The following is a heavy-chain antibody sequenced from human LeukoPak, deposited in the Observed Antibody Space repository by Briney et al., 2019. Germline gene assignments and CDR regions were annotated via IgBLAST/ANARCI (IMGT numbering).Heavy chain of an antibody. Sequence: SSETLSLTCTVSRGSISSGTSYWGWIRQPPGKGLEWIGYIYYSGSTNYNPSLKSRVTISVDASKNHFSLKLSSVTAADTAVYYCARDRSLGIIDYWGQGALVTVPS. V-gene: IGHV4-61*03. CDR1: RGSISSGTSY. D-gene: IGHD3-16*01. J-gene: IGHJ4*02. CDR3: ARDRSLGIIDY. CDR2: IYYSGST.